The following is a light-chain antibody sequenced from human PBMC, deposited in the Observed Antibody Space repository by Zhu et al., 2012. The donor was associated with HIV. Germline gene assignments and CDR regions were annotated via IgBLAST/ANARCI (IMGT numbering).Light chain of an antibody. CDR3: QQYGDWPPLT. CDR1: ESFNSD. Sequence: IVMTQSPATLSLSPGERATLSCRASESFNSDLAWYQQKPGQAPRLLIYDTSTRATGIPARFSGSGSGTEFTLTISSLQSEDFAVYYCQQYGDWPPLTFGGGPRWRS. V-gene: IGKV3-15*01. CDR2: DTS. J-gene: IGKJ4*01.